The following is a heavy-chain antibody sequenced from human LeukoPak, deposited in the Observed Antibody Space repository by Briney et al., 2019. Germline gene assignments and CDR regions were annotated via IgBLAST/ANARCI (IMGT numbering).Heavy chain of an antibody. D-gene: IGHD1-26*01. CDR1: GFTFSSYA. Sequence: GGSLRLSCAASGFTFSSYAMSWVRQAPGKGLEWVSATIGMGGRTYYADSVKGRFTIYRDNYKNTLYLQMNSLRAEDTAVYDCAKNGLVPELYDYVGQGTLVTVSS. J-gene: IGHJ4*02. CDR2: TIGMGGRT. CDR3: AKNGLVPELYDY. V-gene: IGHV3-23*01.